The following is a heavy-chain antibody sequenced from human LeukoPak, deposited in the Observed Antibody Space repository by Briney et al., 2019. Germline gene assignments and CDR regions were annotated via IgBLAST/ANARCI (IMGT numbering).Heavy chain of an antibody. D-gene: IGHD3-3*01. Sequence: ASVKVSCKASGYTFTGYYMHWVQQAPGQGLEWMGWINPNSGGTNYAQKFQGRVTMTRDTSISTAYMELSRLRSDDTAVYYCARGRITIFGVVIKEKHDAFDIWGQGTMVTVSS. CDR3: ARGRITIFGVVIKEKHDAFDI. V-gene: IGHV1-2*02. CDR1: GYTFTGYY. J-gene: IGHJ3*02. CDR2: INPNSGGT.